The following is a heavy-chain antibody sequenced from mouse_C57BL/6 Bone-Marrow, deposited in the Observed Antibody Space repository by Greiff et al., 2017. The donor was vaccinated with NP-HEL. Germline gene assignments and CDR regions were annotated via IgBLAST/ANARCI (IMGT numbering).Heavy chain of an antibody. CDR2: IDPSDSYT. CDR3: ARLGLLRWDYFDY. Sequence: QVQLQQPGAELVMPGASVKLSCKASGYTFTSYWMHWVKQRPGQGLEWIGEIDPSDSYTNYNQKFKGKSTLTVDKSSSTAYMQLSSLTSEDSAVYYCARLGLLRWDYFDYWGQGTTLTVSS. J-gene: IGHJ2*01. CDR1: GYTFTSYW. V-gene: IGHV1-69*01. D-gene: IGHD1-1*01.